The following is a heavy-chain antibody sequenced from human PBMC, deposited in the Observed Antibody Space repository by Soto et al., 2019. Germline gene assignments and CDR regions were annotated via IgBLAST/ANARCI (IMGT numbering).Heavy chain of an antibody. CDR1: GYSFTSYW. D-gene: IGHD6-6*01. V-gene: IGHV5-51*01. J-gene: IGHJ6*02. Sequence: GESLKISCKSSGYSFTSYWIGWVRQMPGKGLEWMGIIYPGDSDTRYSPSFQGQVTISADKSISTAYLQWSSLKASDTAMYYCARPGQLVRDYYYGMDVWGQGTTVTVSS. CDR3: ARPGQLVRDYYYGMDV. CDR2: IYPGDSDT.